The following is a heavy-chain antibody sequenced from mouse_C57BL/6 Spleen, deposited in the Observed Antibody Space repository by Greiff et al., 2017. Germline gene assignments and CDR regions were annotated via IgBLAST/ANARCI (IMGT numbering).Heavy chain of an antibody. D-gene: IGHD6-1*01. CDR1: GYTFTSYW. J-gene: IGHJ2*01. CDR3: ARRQGAGGYFDY. CDR2: IYPGSGST. V-gene: IGHV1-55*01. Sequence: QVQLQQPGAELVKPGASVKMSCKASGYTFTSYWITWVKQRPGQGLEWIGDIYPGSGSTNYNEKFKSKATLTVDTSSSTAYMQLSSLTSEDSAVDYCARRQGAGGYFDYWGQGTTLTVSS.